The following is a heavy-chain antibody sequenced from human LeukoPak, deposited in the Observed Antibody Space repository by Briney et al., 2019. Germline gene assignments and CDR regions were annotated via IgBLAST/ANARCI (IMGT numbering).Heavy chain of an antibody. CDR2: ISGSGGST. D-gene: IGHD3-9*01. J-gene: IGHJ4*02. Sequence: GGSLRLSCAASGFTFSSYGMSWVRQAPGKGLEWVSAISGSGGSTYYADSVKGRFTISRDNSKNSLYLQMNSLRAEDTALYYCAKDHRYDILTGLDYWGQGTLVTVSS. CDR3: AKDHRYDILTGLDY. V-gene: IGHV3-23*01. CDR1: GFTFSSYG.